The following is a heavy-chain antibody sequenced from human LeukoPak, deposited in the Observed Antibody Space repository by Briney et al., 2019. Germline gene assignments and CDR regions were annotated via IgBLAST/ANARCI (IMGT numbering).Heavy chain of an antibody. V-gene: IGHV1-8*01. CDR1: GYTFTSYD. CDR3: ARTAARRFDY. CDR2: MNPNSGNT. D-gene: IGHD6-6*01. J-gene: IGHJ4*02. Sequence: ASVKVSCKASGYTFTSYDINWVRQATGQGLEWMGWMNPNSGNTGYAQKFQGRVTMTRDTSTSTVYMELSSLRSDDTAVYYCARTAARRFDYWGQGTLVTVSS.